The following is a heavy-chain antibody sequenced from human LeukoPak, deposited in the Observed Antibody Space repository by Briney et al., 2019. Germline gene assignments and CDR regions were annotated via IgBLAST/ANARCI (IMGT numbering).Heavy chain of an antibody. CDR2: IYYRGST. Sequence: SETLSLTCTVSGGSISSTSYYWGWIRQPPGKGLEWIGSIYYRGSTYYNPSLKSRVTISVDTSKNQFSLKLSSVTAADTAVYYCARFFWSGYYVDYWGQGTLVTVSS. D-gene: IGHD3-3*01. J-gene: IGHJ4*02. CDR3: ARFFWSGYYVDY. V-gene: IGHV4-39*01. CDR1: GGSISSTSYY.